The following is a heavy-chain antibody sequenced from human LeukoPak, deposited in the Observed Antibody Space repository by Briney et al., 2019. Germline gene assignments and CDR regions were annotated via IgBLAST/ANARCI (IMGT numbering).Heavy chain of an antibody. Sequence: ASVRVSCKASGGTFSSYAISWVRQAPGQGLEWMGRIIPIFGTANYAQKFQGRVTITTDESTSTAYMELSSLRSEDTAVYYYARAGVYSYDLDYWGQGTLVTVSS. CDR3: ARAGVYSYDLDY. V-gene: IGHV1-69*05. CDR2: IIPIFGTA. J-gene: IGHJ4*02. CDR1: GGTFSSYA. D-gene: IGHD5-18*01.